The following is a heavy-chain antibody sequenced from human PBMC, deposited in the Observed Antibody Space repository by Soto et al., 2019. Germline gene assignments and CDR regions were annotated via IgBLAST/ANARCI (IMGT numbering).Heavy chain of an antibody. V-gene: IGHV4-34*01. J-gene: IGHJ4*02. CDR3: ARGDYYDSSGYDY. Sequence: PSETLSLTCAVYGGSFSGYYWSWIRQPPGKGLEWIGEINHSGSTNYNPSLKSRVTISVDTSKNQFSLKLSSVTAADTAVYYCARGDYYDSSGYDYWGQGTLVTVSS. CDR2: INHSGST. D-gene: IGHD3-22*01. CDR1: GGSFSGYY.